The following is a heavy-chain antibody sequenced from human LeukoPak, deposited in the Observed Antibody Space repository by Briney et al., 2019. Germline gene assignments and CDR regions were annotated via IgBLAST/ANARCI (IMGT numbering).Heavy chain of an antibody. CDR3: ARSGSGGYYIFDY. CDR1: GFTVSSNY. CDR2: IYSGGST. V-gene: IGHV3-53*01. D-gene: IGHD3-22*01. J-gene: IGHJ4*02. Sequence: PGGSLRLSCAASGFTVSSNYMSWVRQAPGKGLEWVSVIYSGGSTYYADSVKGRFTISRDNSKNTLYLQMNSLRAEDTAVYYRARSGSGGYYIFDYWGQGTLVTVSS.